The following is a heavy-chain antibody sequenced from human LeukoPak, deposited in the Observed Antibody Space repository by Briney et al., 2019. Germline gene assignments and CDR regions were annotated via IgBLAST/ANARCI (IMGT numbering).Heavy chain of an antibody. J-gene: IGHJ6*03. CDR1: GFTFGDSF. Sequence: GGSLRLSCTASGFTFGDSFMIWFRQAPGKGLEWVSFIRPKAFDETTEYAASVKGRFSISRDDSKSITYLQMNSLETEDTAVYYCSRISRSALSVYYYYMDVWGKGTAVTVSS. CDR2: IRPKAFDETT. CDR3: SRISRSALSVYYYYMDV. V-gene: IGHV3-49*03. D-gene: IGHD5/OR15-5a*01.